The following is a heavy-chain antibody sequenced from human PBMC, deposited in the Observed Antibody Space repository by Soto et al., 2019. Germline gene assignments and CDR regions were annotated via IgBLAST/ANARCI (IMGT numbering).Heavy chain of an antibody. CDR1: GFTFSSYA. Sequence: QVQLVESGGGVVQPGRSLRLSCAASGFTFSSYAMHWVRKAPGKGLEWVAVISYNESNKYYADSVKGRFTISRDNSKNTLYLQMNSLKAEDTAVYYSARDHYGDHIWDVDYWGLGTLVTVSS. J-gene: IGHJ4*02. CDR3: ARDHYGDHIWDVDY. CDR2: ISYNESNK. V-gene: IGHV3-30-3*01. D-gene: IGHD4-17*01.